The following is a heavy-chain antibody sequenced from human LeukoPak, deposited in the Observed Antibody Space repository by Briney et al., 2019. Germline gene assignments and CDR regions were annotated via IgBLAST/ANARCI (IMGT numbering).Heavy chain of an antibody. V-gene: IGHV5-51*01. CDR1: GYSFTNYW. D-gene: IGHD2-15*01. CDR3: ARPFRGGDSCPGY. CDR2: IYPGDSDT. J-gene: IGHJ4*02. Sequence: GESLKISCEGSGYSFTNYWIGWVRQMPGKGLEWMGIIYPGDSDTRYRPSFQGQVTISADKSISTAYLQWSSLKASDTAMYYCARPFRGGDSCPGYWGQGTLVTVSS.